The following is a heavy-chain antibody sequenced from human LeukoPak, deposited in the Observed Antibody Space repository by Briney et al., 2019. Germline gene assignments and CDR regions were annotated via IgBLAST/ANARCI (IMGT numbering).Heavy chain of an antibody. CDR2: IYHSGST. Sequence: SETLSLTCAVSGGSISSSNWWSWVRQPPGKGLEWIGEIYHSGSTNYNPSLRSRVTISVDTSKNQFPLKLSSVTAADTAVYYCARCPPTSGSSKYFDYWGQGILVTVSS. J-gene: IGHJ4*02. D-gene: IGHD3-10*01. CDR1: GGSISSSNW. V-gene: IGHV4-4*02. CDR3: ARCPPTSGSSKYFDY.